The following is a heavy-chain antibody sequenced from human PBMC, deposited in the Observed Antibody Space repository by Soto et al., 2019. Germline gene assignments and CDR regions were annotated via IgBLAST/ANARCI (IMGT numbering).Heavy chain of an antibody. CDR3: ARDSSGGYLGVFDY. D-gene: IGHD6-13*01. CDR1: GFTFSSYA. J-gene: IGHJ4*02. CDR2: ISYDGRNK. Sequence: QVQLVESGGGVVQPGRSLRLSCAASGFTFSSYAMHWVRQAPGKGLEWVAVISYDGRNKYYADSVKGRFTISRDNSKNTLYLQMNSLRAEDTAVYYCARDSSGGYLGVFDYWGQGTLVTVAS. V-gene: IGHV3-30-3*01.